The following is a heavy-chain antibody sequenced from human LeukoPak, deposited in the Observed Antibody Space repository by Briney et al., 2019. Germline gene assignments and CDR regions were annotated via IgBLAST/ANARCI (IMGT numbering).Heavy chain of an antibody. Sequence: ASVKVSCKASGYTFTGYYMHWVRQAPGQGLEWMGRINPNSGGTNYAQKFQGRVTMTRDTSISTAYMELSRLRSDDTAVYYCVRDRASKYGGYADYWGQGTLVTVFS. V-gene: IGHV1-2*06. CDR1: GYTFTGYY. CDR3: VRDRASKYGGYADY. J-gene: IGHJ4*02. D-gene: IGHD5-12*01. CDR2: INPNSGGT.